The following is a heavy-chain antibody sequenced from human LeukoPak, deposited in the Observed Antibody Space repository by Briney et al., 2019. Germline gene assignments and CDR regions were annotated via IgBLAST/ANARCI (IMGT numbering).Heavy chain of an antibody. CDR2: IKGDGSHT. J-gene: IGHJ5*01. CDR3: VRDWDHFDFDS. Sequence: GGSLRLSCAASGFTFSNYWMHWVRQAPGKGLVWVSRIKGDGSHTIYADSVKGRFTISRDNAKNSLYLQMKSLRAEDTAVYYCVRDWDHFDFDSWGLGTLVTVSS. CDR1: GFTFSNYW. D-gene: IGHD3-9*01. V-gene: IGHV3-74*01.